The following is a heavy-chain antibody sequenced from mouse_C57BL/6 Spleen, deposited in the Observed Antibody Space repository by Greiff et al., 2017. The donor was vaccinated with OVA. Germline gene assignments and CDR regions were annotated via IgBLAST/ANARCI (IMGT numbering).Heavy chain of an antibody. CDR2: ISSGGDYI. J-gene: IGHJ4*01. CDR1: GFTFSSYA. CDR3: TRVYYSNPMDY. D-gene: IGHD2-5*01. V-gene: IGHV5-9-1*02. Sequence: EVHLVESGEGLVKPGGSLKLSCAASGFTFSSYAMSWVRQTPEKRLEWVAYISSGGDYIYYADTVKGRFTISRDNARNTLYLQMSSLKSEDTAMYYCTRVYYSNPMDYWGQGTSVTVSS.